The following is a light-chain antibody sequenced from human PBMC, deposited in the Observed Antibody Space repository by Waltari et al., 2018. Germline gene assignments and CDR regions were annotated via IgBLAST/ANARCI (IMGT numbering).Light chain of an antibody. V-gene: IGKV4-1*01. CDR2: LAS. Sequence: DIVMTQSPDSLAVSLGERATINCKSSQSVLYSSNNKNYLAWYQKKPGQPPKLLIYLASTRESGVPDRFSGSGSGTDFTLTISSLQAEDVAVYYCQQYYSIPYTFGQGTKLEIK. J-gene: IGKJ2*01. CDR3: QQYYSIPYT. CDR1: QSVLYSSNNKNY.